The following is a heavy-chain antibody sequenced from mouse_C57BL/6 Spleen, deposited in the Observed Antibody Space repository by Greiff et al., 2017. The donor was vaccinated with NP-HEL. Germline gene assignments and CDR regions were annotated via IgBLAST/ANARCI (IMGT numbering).Heavy chain of an antibody. V-gene: IGHV3-6*01. Sequence: EVKLMESGPGLVKPSQSLSLTCSVTGYSITSGYYWNWIRQFPGNKLEWMGYISYDGSNNYNPSLKNRISITRDTSKNQFFLKLNSVTTEDTATYYCARDGYDPMDYWGQGTSVTVSS. CDR1: GYSITSGYY. CDR2: ISYDGSN. J-gene: IGHJ4*01. CDR3: ARDGYDPMDY.